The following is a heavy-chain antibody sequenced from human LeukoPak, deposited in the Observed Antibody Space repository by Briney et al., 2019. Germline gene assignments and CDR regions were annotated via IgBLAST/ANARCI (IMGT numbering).Heavy chain of an antibody. J-gene: IGHJ4*02. D-gene: IGHD3-16*01. CDR3: ARIYDTTAY. CDR2: IWYDGSNK. V-gene: IGHV3-33*01. Sequence: PGGSLRLSCAASGFTFSSYGMHWVRQAPGKGLEWVAVIWYDGSNKYYADSVKGRFTISRDNAKNSLYLQMNSLRDEDTAVYFCARIYDTTAYWGQGTLVTVSS. CDR1: GFTFSSYG.